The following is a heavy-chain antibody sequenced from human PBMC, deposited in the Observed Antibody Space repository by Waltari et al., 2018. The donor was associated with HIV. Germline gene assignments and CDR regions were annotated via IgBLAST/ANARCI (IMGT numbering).Heavy chain of an antibody. CDR1: GGSFSGYY. D-gene: IGHD2-15*01. J-gene: IGHJ4*02. CDR3: ARGGGSGPNKYYFDY. Sequence: QVQLQQWGAGLLKPSETLSLTCAVYGGSFSGYYWSWIRQPPGKGLEWIGEINHSGSTNYNPSLKSRVTISVDTSKNQFSLKLSSVTAADTAVYYCARGGGSGPNKYYFDYWGQGTLVTVSS. CDR2: INHSGST. V-gene: IGHV4-34*01.